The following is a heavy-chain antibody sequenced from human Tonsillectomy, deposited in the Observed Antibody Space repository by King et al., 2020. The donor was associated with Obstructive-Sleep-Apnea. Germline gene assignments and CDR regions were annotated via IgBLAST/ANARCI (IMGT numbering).Heavy chain of an antibody. J-gene: IGHJ4*02. D-gene: IGHD2-15*01. CDR2: FHDSGST. CDR3: ARDSSYCSGGSCSSADFDY. Sequence: QLQESGPGLVKPSETLSLTCTVSGASFSSYYWSWIRQPPGKGLEWIGNFHDSGSTNYSPSLKRRVTISVDTSNNQFSLKLSSVTAADTAVYYCARDSSYCSGGSCSSADFDYWGQGTLVTVSS. CDR1: GASFSSYY. V-gene: IGHV4-59*01.